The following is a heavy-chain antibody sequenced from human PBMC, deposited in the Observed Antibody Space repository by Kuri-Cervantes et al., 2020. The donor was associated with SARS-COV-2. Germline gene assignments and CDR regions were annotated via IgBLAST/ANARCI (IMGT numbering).Heavy chain of an antibody. Sequence: GESLKISCAASGFTFSSYTMHWVRQAPGKGLEWVAVISYDGSNKYYADSVKGRFTISRDNSKNTLCLQMNSLRAEDTAVYYCARDDTYSSSWFRFLGRGMDVWGQGTTVTVSS. D-gene: IGHD6-13*01. CDR3: ARDDTYSSSWFRFLGRGMDV. J-gene: IGHJ6*02. CDR1: GFTFSSYT. V-gene: IGHV3-30-3*01. CDR2: ISYDGSNK.